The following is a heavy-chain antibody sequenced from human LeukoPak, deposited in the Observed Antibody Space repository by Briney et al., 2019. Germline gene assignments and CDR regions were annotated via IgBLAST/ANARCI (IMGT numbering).Heavy chain of an antibody. D-gene: IGHD3-9*01. CDR2: IYYSGST. Sequence: SETLSLTCTVSGGSISSYYWSWIRQPPGKGLEWIGYIYYSGSTNYNPSLKSRVTISVGTSKNQFSLKLSSVTAADTAVYYCARGNFYHYDILTGYWPFDYWGQGTLVTVSS. CDR3: ARGNFYHYDILTGYWPFDY. J-gene: IGHJ4*02. V-gene: IGHV4-59*12. CDR1: GGSISSYY.